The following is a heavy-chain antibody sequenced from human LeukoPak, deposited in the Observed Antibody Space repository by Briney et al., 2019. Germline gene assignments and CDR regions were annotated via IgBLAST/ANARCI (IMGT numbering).Heavy chain of an antibody. CDR1: GGSISSGGYS. CDR3: ARYLLYSNFHNWFDP. J-gene: IGHJ5*02. V-gene: IGHV4-30-2*01. D-gene: IGHD4-11*01. Sequence: KPSETLSLTCAVSGGSISSGGYSWSWIRQPPGKGLEWIGYIYHSGSTYYNPSLKSRVTISVDRSKNQFSLKLSSVTAADTAVYYCARYLLYSNFHNWFDPWGQGTLVTVSS. CDR2: IYHSGST.